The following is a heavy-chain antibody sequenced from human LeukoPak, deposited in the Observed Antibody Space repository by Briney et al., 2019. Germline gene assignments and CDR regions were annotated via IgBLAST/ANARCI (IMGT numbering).Heavy chain of an antibody. CDR2: ISGSGGST. D-gene: IGHD3-22*01. CDR3: AKDTHSSGYQFDY. Sequence: GGSLRLSCAASGFTFSSYWMSWVRQAPGKGLEWVSAISGSGGSTYYADSVKGRFTISRDNSKNTLYLQMNSLRAEDTAVYYCAKDTHSSGYQFDYWGQGTLVTVSS. V-gene: IGHV3-23*01. CDR1: GFTFSSYW. J-gene: IGHJ4*02.